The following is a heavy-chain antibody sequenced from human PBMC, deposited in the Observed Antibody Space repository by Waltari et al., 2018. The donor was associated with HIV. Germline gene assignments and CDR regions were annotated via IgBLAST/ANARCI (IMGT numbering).Heavy chain of an antibody. D-gene: IGHD2-8*02. CDR3: ASDWYCTVGVCLGGYDYYGVDV. Sequence: QVQLVQSGAEVKKPGSSVTVSCKASGGSFSSYAITWVRQAPGQGLEWTGRIIPILGIANDGQAVQGRGTVTADKSTSGAYMGVSSVSAEVTVVYCWASDWYCTVGVCLGGYDYYGVDVWGQGTTVTVSS. V-gene: IGHV1-69*04. CDR2: IIPILGIA. CDR1: GGSFSSYA. J-gene: IGHJ6*02.